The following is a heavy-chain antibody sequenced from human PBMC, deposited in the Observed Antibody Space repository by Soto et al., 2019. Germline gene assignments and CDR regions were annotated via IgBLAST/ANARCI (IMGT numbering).Heavy chain of an antibody. V-gene: IGHV3-23*01. CDR3: AKDPSSVVDRGDV. J-gene: IGHJ6*02. CDR2: ISGSGGST. Sequence: EVQLLESGGGLVQPGGSLRLSCAASGFTFSSYAMSWVRQAPGKGLEWVSAISGSGGSTYYAGSVKGRFTISRDNSKNTLYLQMNSLRAEDTAVYYCAKDPSSVVDRGDVWGQGTTVTVSS. D-gene: IGHD3-10*01. CDR1: GFTFSSYA.